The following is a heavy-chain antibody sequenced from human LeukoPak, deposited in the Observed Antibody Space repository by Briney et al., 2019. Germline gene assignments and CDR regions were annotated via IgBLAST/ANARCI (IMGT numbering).Heavy chain of an antibody. CDR1: GFTFSRHW. D-gene: IGHD5-12*01. J-gene: IGHJ4*02. CDR3: ARDSTWQLDY. Sequence: GGSLRLSCAAPGFTFSRHWMTWVRQAPGKGLEWVANIQEDGSYIYYVDSVRGRFTISRDNTKNSLFLQVNSLRADDTAVYFCARDSTWQLDYWGQGTLVTVSS. CDR2: IQEDGSYI. V-gene: IGHV3-7*03.